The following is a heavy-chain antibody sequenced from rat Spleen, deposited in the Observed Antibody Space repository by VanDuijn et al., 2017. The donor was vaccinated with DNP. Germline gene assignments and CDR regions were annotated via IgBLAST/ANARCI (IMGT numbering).Heavy chain of an antibody. V-gene: IGHV5-17*01. CDR1: GFTFSDYG. Sequence: EVQLVESGGGLVQPGRSLKFSCAASGFTFSDYGMAWVRQAPTEGLEWVATISYDGSDIYYRDSVKGRFTMSRDNAKSTLYLQVNSLRSEDTATYYCATGGYGGYSEGNWFAYWGQGTLVTVSS. CDR3: ATGGYGGYSEGNWFAY. CDR2: ISYDGSDI. J-gene: IGHJ3*01. D-gene: IGHD1-11*01.